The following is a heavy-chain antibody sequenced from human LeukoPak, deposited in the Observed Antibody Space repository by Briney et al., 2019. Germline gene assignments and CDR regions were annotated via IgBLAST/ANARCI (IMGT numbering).Heavy chain of an antibody. D-gene: IGHD3-22*01. V-gene: IGHV3-64D*06. CDR3: VKDLGYDSSGYFSGYYYYLDY. CDR1: GFTFSSYG. J-gene: IGHJ4*02. Sequence: GGSLRLSCAASGFTFSSYGMHWVRQAPGKGLEYVSSLSSNGGSTYHADSVKGRFTISRDNSKNTLYLQMSSLRTEDTAVYYCVKDLGYDSSGYFSGYYYYLDYWGQGTLVTVSS. CDR2: LSSNGGST.